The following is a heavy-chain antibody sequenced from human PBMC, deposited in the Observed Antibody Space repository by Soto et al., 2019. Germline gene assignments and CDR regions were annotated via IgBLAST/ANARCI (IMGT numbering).Heavy chain of an antibody. CDR1: GGSVSTDGYY. CDR3: ARHGGFNLQY. J-gene: IGHJ4*02. D-gene: IGHD3-10*01. CDR2: IYHNENT. Sequence: SETLSLTCTVSGGSVSTDGYYWSWIRQHPETGLEWIGYIYHNENTEYNPSLESRVTISADKSKNQFSLRMSSVTAADTAVYYCARHGGFNLQYWGQGALVTVSS. V-gene: IGHV4-31*03.